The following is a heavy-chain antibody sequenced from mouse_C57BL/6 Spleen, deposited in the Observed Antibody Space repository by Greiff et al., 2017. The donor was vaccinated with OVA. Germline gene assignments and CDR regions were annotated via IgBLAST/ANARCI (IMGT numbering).Heavy chain of an antibody. CDR3: ARRRYYYGSSPNWYFDV. J-gene: IGHJ1*03. V-gene: IGHV1-75*01. CDR2: IFPGSGST. D-gene: IGHD1-1*01. CDR1: GYTFTDYY. Sequence: QVQLQQSGPELVKPGASVKISCKASGYTFTDYYINWVKQRPGQGLEWIGWIFPGSGSTYYNEKFKGKATLTVDKSSSTAYMLLSSLTSEDSAVYFCARRRYYYGSSPNWYFDVWGTGTTVTVSS.